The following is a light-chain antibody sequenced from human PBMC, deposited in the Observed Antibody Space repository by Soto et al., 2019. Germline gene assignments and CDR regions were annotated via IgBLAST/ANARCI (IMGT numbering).Light chain of an antibody. J-gene: IGKJ1*01. CDR3: QEYNTWPWT. CDR2: GAS. V-gene: IGKV3-15*01. CDR1: QSVNNN. Sequence: ETLMTQSPATLSVSPGERATLSCRASQSVNNNLAWYQQKLGQAPRVLIYGASTRATGIPARFTGSGSGTEFILTITSPQSEDSAVYYCQEYNTWPWTLGQGTKVEFK.